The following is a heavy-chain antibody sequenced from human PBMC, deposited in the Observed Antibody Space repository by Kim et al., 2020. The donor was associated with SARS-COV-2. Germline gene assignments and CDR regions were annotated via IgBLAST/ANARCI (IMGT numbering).Heavy chain of an antibody. D-gene: IGHD2-15*01. Sequence: SVKVSCKASGGTFSSYAISWVRQAPGQGLEWMGGIIPIFGTANYAQKFQGRVTITADESTSTAYMELSSLRSEDTAVYYCARGKLPGVVAATYWGQGTLVTVSS. J-gene: IGHJ4*02. CDR1: GGTFSSYA. CDR2: IIPIFGTA. CDR3: ARGKLPGVVAATY. V-gene: IGHV1-69*13.